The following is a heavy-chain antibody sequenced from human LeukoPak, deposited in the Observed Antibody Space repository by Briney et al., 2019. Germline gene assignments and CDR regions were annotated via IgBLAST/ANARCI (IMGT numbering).Heavy chain of an antibody. CDR3: ARSGYDSSGYYSDY. D-gene: IGHD3-22*01. CDR2: IYTSGST. J-gene: IGHJ4*02. Sequence: SQTLSLTCIVSGGSISSGSYYWSWIRQPAGKGLEWIGRIYTSGSTNYNPSLKSRVTISVDTSKNQFSLKLSSVTAADTAVYYCARSGYDSSGYYSDYWGQGTLVTVSS. CDR1: GGSISSGSYY. V-gene: IGHV4-61*02.